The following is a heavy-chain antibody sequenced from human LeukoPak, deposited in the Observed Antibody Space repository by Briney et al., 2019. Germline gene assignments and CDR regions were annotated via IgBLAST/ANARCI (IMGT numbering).Heavy chain of an antibody. CDR3: ALSPGYCSGGSCPSYFDY. V-gene: IGHV4-39*01. J-gene: IGHJ4*01. D-gene: IGHD2-15*01. CDR1: GGSISSSSYY. CDR2: IYYSGST. Sequence: SETLSLTCTVSGGSISSSSYYWGWIRQPPGKGLEWIGSIYYSGSTYYNPSLKSRVTISVDTSKNQFSLKLSSVTAADTAVYYCALSPGYCSGGSCPSYFDYWGQEPWSPSPQ.